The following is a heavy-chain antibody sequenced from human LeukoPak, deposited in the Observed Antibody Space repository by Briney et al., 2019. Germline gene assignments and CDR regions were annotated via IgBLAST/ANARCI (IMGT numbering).Heavy chain of an antibody. CDR3: ARDWGGVPVVVPAARRPSPSNWFDP. J-gene: IGHJ5*02. CDR1: GFTFSSYA. CDR2: ISGSGGST. Sequence: PGGSLRLSCAASGFTFSSYAMSWVRQAPGKGLEWVSAISGSGGSTYYADSVKGRFTISRDNSKNTLYLQMNSLRAEDTAVYYCARDWGGVPVVVPAARRPSPSNWFDPWGQGTLVTVSS. D-gene: IGHD2-2*01. V-gene: IGHV3-23*01.